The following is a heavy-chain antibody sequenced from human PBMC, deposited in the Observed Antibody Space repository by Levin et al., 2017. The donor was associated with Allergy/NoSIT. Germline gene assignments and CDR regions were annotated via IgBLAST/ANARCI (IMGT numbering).Heavy chain of an antibody. CDR1: GFTFSSYA. Sequence: GGSLRLSCAASGFTFSSYAMHWVRQAPGKGLEWVAVISYDGSNKYYADSVKGRFTISRDNSKNTLYLQMNSLRAEDTAVYYCARETRWIQLWLGDNWFDPWGQGTLVTVSS. CDR2: ISYDGSNK. V-gene: IGHV3-30*04. J-gene: IGHJ5*02. D-gene: IGHD5-18*01. CDR3: ARETRWIQLWLGDNWFDP.